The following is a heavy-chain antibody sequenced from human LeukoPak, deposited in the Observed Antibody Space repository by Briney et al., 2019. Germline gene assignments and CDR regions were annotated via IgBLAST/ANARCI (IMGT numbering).Heavy chain of an antibody. V-gene: IGHV3-9*03. CDR1: GFIFDDYA. Sequence: GRSLRLSWAASGFIFDDYAMHWVRQAPGKGLEWVSAISWNSGTIDYVDSVKGRFTISRDNAKNSLYLQMNSLRAEDMALYYCVKGSAGAVGGNFDYCGQASLVSVSS. CDR2: ISWNSGTI. J-gene: IGHJ4*02. D-gene: IGHD6-19*01. CDR3: VKGSAGAVGGNFDY.